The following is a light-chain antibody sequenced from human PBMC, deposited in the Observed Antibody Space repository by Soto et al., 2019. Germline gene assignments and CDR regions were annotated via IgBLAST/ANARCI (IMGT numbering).Light chain of an antibody. V-gene: IGKV1-39*01. CDR1: QSISSY. J-gene: IGKJ4*01. Sequence: DIQMTQSPCSLSASVGDRVTITCRASQSISSYLNWYQQKPGKAPKLLIYAASSLQSGVPSRFSGSGSGTDFTLTISSLQPEDFATYYCQQTYSTLALTFGGGTKVEIK. CDR2: AAS. CDR3: QQTYSTLALT.